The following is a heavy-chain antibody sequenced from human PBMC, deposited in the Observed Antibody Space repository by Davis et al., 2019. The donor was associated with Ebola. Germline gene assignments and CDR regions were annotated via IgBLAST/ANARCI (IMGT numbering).Heavy chain of an antibody. CDR1: GCSFSGSY. J-gene: IGHJ4*02. Sequence: MPSETLSLTCAVYGCSFSGSYWRRILHPPGKELEWVGEIIHSGSTNYNPSLKSRVTISVDKSKNQFSLKLSSVTAADTAVYYCARDAFDSYYFDHWGQGTLVTVSS. CDR2: IIHSGST. V-gene: IGHV4-34*12. D-gene: IGHD2-2*01. CDR3: ARDAFDSYYFDH.